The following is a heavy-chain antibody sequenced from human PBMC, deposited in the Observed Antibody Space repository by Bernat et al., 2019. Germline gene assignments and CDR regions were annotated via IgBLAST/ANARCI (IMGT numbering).Heavy chain of an antibody. CDR3: ARGGLLWFGVPLDC. D-gene: IGHD3-10*01. CDR2: VSNSGAS. Sequence: QVQLQESGPGLVKPSETLALTCTVSGGSINSFYWSWIRQPPGKGLEWIAYVSNSGASKYNPSLRRRVTISIETSNNQSSLKLNSVTAADTAVYYCARGGLLWFGVPLDCGGQGTLVTVSS. CDR1: GGSINSFY. J-gene: IGHJ4*02. V-gene: IGHV4-59*01.